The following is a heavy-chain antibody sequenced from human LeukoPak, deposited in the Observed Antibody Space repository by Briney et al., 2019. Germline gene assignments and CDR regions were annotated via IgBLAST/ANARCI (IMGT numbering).Heavy chain of an antibody. J-gene: IGHJ6*03. Sequence: ASVKVSCKVSGYTLTELSMHWVRQAPGKGLEWMGGFDPEDGETIYAQKFQGRVTMTEDTSTDTAYMELSSLRSEDTAVYYCATVTPQRFLESVPNYYYYYMDVWGKGTTVTVSS. V-gene: IGHV1-24*01. CDR3: ATVTPQRFLESVPNYYYYYMDV. CDR2: FDPEDGET. D-gene: IGHD3-3*01. CDR1: GYTLTELS.